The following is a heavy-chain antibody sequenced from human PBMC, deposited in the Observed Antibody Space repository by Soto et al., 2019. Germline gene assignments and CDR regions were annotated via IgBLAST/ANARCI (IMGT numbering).Heavy chain of an antibody. CDR2: IKSKTDGGTT. J-gene: IGHJ4*02. D-gene: IGHD3-9*01. V-gene: IGHV3-15*07. CDR3: TTHDESYDILTGYPKRGYYFDY. Sequence: EVQLVESGGGLVKPGGSLRLSCAASGFTFSNAWMNWVRQAPGKGLEWVGRIKSKTDGGTTDYAAPVKGRFTISRDDSKNTLYLQMNSLKTEDTAVYYCTTHDESYDILTGYPKRGYYFDYWGQGTLVTVSS. CDR1: GFTFSNAW.